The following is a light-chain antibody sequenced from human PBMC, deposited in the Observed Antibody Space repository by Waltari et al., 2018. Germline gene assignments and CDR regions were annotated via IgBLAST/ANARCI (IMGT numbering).Light chain of an antibody. CDR2: CTS. V-gene: IGKV3-15*01. J-gene: IGKJ1*01. Sequence: EIVLTQSPATLSLSPGERATLSCRASQSVSSTLAWYQQKPGQAPRLLIYCTSSRATGIPDRFSGSGSGTDFTLTISSLEPEDFAVYYCQQYSNWPHAFGQGTKVEIK. CDR3: QQYSNWPHA. CDR1: QSVSST.